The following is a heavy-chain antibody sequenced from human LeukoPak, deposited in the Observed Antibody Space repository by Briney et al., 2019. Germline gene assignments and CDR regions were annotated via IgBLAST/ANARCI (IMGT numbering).Heavy chain of an antibody. Sequence: GGSLRLSCTASVFPFIEYSMNWVRQAPGKGLEWISYIGIDSGNTKYADSVRGRFTISTDKAKNSLYRQMSSLRVEDTAVYYCARDHNSAFDNWGQGTLVSVAS. CDR3: ARDHNSAFDN. CDR1: VFPFIEYS. V-gene: IGHV3-48*01. CDR2: IGIDSGNT. J-gene: IGHJ4*02. D-gene: IGHD1-1*01.